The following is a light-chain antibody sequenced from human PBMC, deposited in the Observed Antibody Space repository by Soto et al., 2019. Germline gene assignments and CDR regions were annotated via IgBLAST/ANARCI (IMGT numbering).Light chain of an antibody. V-gene: IGLV1-40*03. CDR3: QSYDTSLGGYYV. CDR1: SSSIGAGFD. CDR2: GTT. Sequence: PPSVSGAPGQRVTISCTGSSSSIGAGFDVHWFQHFPGTAPKLLIYGTTNRPSGVPDRFSGSKSGASASLAITGLQAEDEADYYCQSYDTSLGGYYVFGTGTKVTVL. J-gene: IGLJ1*01.